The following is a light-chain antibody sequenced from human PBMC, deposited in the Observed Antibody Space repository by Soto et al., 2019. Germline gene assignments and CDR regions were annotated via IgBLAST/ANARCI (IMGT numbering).Light chain of an antibody. CDR3: QQLSHYPYT. J-gene: IGKJ2*01. V-gene: IGKV1-9*01. Sequence: DIQLTQSPSCLSASVEDRVTISCRASYDISSSLAWYQQEPGKPPKLLIYDSSTLQTGVPSRFTGSGSGRKFTLTISGLQFGDFATYFCQQLSHYPYTFGQGTKLEI. CDR2: DSS. CDR1: YDISSS.